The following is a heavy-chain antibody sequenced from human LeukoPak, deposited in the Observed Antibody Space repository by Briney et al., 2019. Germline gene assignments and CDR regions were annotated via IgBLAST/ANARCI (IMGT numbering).Heavy chain of an antibody. CDR1: GGSISSSNW. D-gene: IGHD4-17*01. CDR3: AQSTVTQNAYYYGMDV. J-gene: IGHJ6*02. Sequence: PSQTLSLTCAVSGGSISSSNWWSWVRQPPGKGLEWIGEIYHSGSTNYNPSLKSRVTISVDKSKNQFSLKLSSVTAADTAVYYCAQSTVTQNAYYYGMDVWGQGTTVTVSS. V-gene: IGHV4-4*02. CDR2: IYHSGST.